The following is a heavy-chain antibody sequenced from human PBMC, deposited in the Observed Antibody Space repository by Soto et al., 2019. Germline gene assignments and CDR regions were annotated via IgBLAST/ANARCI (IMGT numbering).Heavy chain of an antibody. V-gene: IGHV4-4*02. D-gene: IGHD6-6*01. J-gene: IGHJ4*02. CDR1: VGSISSDHW. CDR3: ARTRSIAVRPFDY. Sequence: QVQLQESGPGLVKPSGTLSLTCSVSVGSISSDHWWTWVRQTPGKGLEWVGEIHRSGTTNYNPSLRSRVRISADKPRNQFSLSLNSVTAADTAVYYCARTRSIAVRPFDYWGQGILVTVSS. CDR2: IHRSGTT.